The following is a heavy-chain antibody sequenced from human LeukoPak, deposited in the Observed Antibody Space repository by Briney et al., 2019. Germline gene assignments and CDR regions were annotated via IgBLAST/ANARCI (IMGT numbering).Heavy chain of an antibody. J-gene: IGHJ4*02. CDR3: ARDLSAAFDF. D-gene: IGHD6-19*01. CDR1: GLTFSSYG. V-gene: IGHV3-33*01. Sequence: PGGSLRLSCAASGLTFSSYGMHWVRQAPGKGLEWVARLVYDARSDYANSVKGRFSISRDDSKNTLFLDMSNLRVEDTALYYCARDLSAAFDFWGQGVLVTVSS. CDR2: LVYDARS.